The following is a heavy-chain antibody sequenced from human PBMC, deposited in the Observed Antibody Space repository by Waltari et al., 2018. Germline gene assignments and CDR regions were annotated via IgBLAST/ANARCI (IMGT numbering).Heavy chain of an antibody. Sequence: QVQLQESGPGLVKPSETLSLTCTVSGYSISSGYYWGWIRQPPGQGLEWIGSIYHSGSTYYNPSLKSRVTISVDTSKNQFSLKLSSVTAADTAVYYCARDRWLRFTGYHDAFDIWGQGTMVTVSS. D-gene: IGHD5-12*01. V-gene: IGHV4-38-2*02. CDR2: IYHSGST. J-gene: IGHJ3*02. CDR1: GYSISSGYY. CDR3: ARDRWLRFTGYHDAFDI.